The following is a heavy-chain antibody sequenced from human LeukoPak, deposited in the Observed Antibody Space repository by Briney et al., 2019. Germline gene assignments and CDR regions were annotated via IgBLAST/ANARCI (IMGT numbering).Heavy chain of an antibody. D-gene: IGHD3-10*01. J-gene: IGHJ4*02. CDR2: INKDGSTI. Sequence: GGSLRLSCAASGYTFSGYWMHWVRQAPGKGLVWVSRINKDGSTITYTDPVKGRFTMSRDNAQNTLSLEMKSLRVEDTAVYYCVRGGTSGSGDYWGQGTLVTVSA. CDR3: VRGGTSGSGDY. V-gene: IGHV3-74*01. CDR1: GYTFSGYW.